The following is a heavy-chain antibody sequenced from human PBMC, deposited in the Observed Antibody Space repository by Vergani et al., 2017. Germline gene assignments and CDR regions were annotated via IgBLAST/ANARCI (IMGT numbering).Heavy chain of an antibody. J-gene: IGHJ4*02. CDR2: IRYDGSNK. D-gene: IGHD6-19*01. Sequence: QVQLVESGGGVVQPGGSLRLSCAASGFTFSSYGMHWVRQAPGKGLEWVAFIRYDGSNKYYADSVKGRFTISRDNSKNTLYLQMNSLRAEDTAVYYCAREENSSGSYDYWGQGTLVTVSS. CDR3: AREENSSGSYDY. V-gene: IGHV3-30*02. CDR1: GFTFSSYG.